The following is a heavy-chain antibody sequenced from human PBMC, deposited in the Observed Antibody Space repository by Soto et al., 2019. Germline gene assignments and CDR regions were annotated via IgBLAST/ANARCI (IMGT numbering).Heavy chain of an antibody. V-gene: IGHV3-30*18. CDR1: GFTFSNYG. CDR3: VKGSYCGGGSCQDDSLDI. Sequence: GGSLRLSCAASGFTFSNYGMNWVRQAPGKGLEWVTSISYNGRNEYYADSVKGRFTISRDDSKNTLFLHMDSLTVEDTAVYYCVKGSYCGGGSCQDDSLDIWGQGTMVTVSS. CDR2: ISYNGRNE. D-gene: IGHD2-15*01. J-gene: IGHJ3*02.